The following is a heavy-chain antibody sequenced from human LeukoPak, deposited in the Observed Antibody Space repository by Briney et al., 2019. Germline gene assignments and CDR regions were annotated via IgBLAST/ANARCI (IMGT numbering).Heavy chain of an antibody. Sequence: SEALSLTCTVSGGSISSYYWSWIRQPPGKGLEWIGYIYYSGSTNYNPSLKSRVTISVDTSKDQFSLKLSSVTAADTAVYYCASPHLRGPDYWGQGTLVTVSS. J-gene: IGHJ4*02. CDR3: ASPHLRGPDY. V-gene: IGHV4-59*01. D-gene: IGHD4-17*01. CDR1: GGSISSYY. CDR2: IYYSGST.